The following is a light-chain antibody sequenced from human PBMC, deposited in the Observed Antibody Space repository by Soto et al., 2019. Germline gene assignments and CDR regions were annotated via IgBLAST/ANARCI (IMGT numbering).Light chain of an antibody. J-gene: IGKJ1*01. Sequence: EKVMTQSPATLSVSPGERATLSCRASQSVRSSYLAWYQQKPGQAPRLLIYGASSRATGIPDRFSGGGSGTDFTLTISSLQPEDFAVYYCQQYGSSGTFGQGTKVDI. CDR2: GAS. CDR1: QSVRSSY. V-gene: IGKV3-20*01. CDR3: QQYGSSGT.